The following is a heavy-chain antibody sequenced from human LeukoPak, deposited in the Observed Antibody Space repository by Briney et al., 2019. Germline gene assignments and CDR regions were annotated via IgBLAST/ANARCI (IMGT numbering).Heavy chain of an antibody. V-gene: IGHV3-23*01. J-gene: IGHJ4*02. Sequence: TGGSLRLSYAASGFTFSSYAMSWVRQAPGKGLEWVSAISGSGGSTYYADSVKGRFTISRDNSKNTLYLQMNSLRSEDTAVYYCARALAVAGIDYWGQGTLVTVSS. CDR1: GFTFSSYA. D-gene: IGHD6-19*01. CDR3: ARALAVAGIDY. CDR2: ISGSGGST.